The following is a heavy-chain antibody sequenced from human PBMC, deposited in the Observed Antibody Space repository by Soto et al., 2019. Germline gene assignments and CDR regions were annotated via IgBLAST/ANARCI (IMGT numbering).Heavy chain of an antibody. J-gene: IGHJ5*02. V-gene: IGHV3-48*02. D-gene: IGHD6-6*01. CDR1: GFTFSVYT. Sequence: EAQLVESGGGLVQPGGSLRLSCAASGFTFSVYTMHWVRQSPGKCLEWISTITSSGTTISYADSVKGQFTIYRDNAKSSLFLQMDTLRDEDTAVYYCARDGYTTSSYWPWFDPWCQGTLVTVSS. CDR2: ITSSGTTI. CDR3: ARDGYTTSSYWPWFDP.